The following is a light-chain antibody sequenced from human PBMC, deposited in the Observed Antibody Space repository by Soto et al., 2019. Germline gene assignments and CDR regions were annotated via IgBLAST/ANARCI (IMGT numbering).Light chain of an antibody. CDR2: DAS. J-gene: IGKJ5*01. Sequence: DVKLSQAPSTLSASLGERGTITCRSSQSISSWLAWYQQNPGKAPKFLIYDASSLESGVPSRFSGSGSGTEFTLTISSLQPDDFATYYCQQYNSYSITVGQGTLLE. CDR1: QSISSW. CDR3: QQYNSYSIT. V-gene: IGKV1-5*01.